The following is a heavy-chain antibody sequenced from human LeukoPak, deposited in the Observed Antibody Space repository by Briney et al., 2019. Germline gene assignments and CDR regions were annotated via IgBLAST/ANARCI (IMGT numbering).Heavy chain of an antibody. CDR3: ARVLELNWFDP. V-gene: IGHV3-66*02. CDR1: GFTVSSNY. Sequence: GGSLRLSCAASGFTVSSNYMSWVRQAPGKGLEWVSVIYSGGSTYYADSVKGRFTISRANSQNTLYLQMNSQRAEDTAVYYCARVLELNWFDPGGQGTLVTVSS. CDR2: IYSGGST. D-gene: IGHD1-26*01. J-gene: IGHJ5*02.